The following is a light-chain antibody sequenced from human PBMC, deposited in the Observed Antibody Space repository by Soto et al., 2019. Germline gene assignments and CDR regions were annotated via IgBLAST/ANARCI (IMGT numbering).Light chain of an antibody. CDR3: QQTNHFPLT. J-gene: IGKJ4*01. CDR1: QGISSR. Sequence: DIPMTQSPSSLSASVGDRVTITCRASQGISSRLGWYQQEPGKAPKLLIYAASSLQSGVPSRFSGSGSGTDFTLTISSLQPEDFATYYCQQTNHFPLTFGGGTKVEL. CDR2: AAS. V-gene: IGKV1D-12*01.